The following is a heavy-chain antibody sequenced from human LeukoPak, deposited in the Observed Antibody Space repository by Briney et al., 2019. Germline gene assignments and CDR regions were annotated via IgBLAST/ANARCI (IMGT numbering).Heavy chain of an antibody. D-gene: IGHD4/OR15-4a*01. J-gene: IGHJ4*02. CDR2: ITGSSSHS. Sequence: GGSLRLSCAASGFTFSSYSMNWVRQAPGKGLEWVSSITGSSSHSYYAASVKGRFTISRDNAKNSLYLQTNGLRAEDTAVYYCASLMTTMTIHDFWGQGTPVTVSS. CDR1: GFTFSSYS. V-gene: IGHV3-21*01. CDR3: ASLMTTMTIHDF.